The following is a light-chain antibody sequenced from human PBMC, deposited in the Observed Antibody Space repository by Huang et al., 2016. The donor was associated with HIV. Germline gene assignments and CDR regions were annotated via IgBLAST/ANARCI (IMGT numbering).Light chain of an antibody. J-gene: IGKJ1*01. CDR1: QGVSNN. V-gene: IGKV3D-15*01. CDR3: QHYNNWPPWT. Sequence: EIVMTQSPATLSVSPGERATLSCRASQGVSNNIAWYQQKPGQTPRLLIHGASTRATGIAAKFSGRGSGTDFTLTITSLQPEDSAVYYCQHYNNWPPWTFGPGTQVET. CDR2: GAS.